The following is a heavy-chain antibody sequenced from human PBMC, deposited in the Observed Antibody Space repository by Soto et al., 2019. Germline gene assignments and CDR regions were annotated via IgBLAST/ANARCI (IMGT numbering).Heavy chain of an antibody. V-gene: IGHV1-18*04. CDR3: ARDYYDILTGYYSPVYYYYGMDV. D-gene: IGHD3-9*01. J-gene: IGHJ6*02. CDR2: ISAYNGNT. Sequence: SSVKVSCKASCYSFTSYGISWVRQAPGQGLEWMGWISAYNGNTNYAQKLQGRVTMTTDTSTSTAYMELRSLRSDDTAVYYCARDYYDILTGYYSPVYYYYGMDVWGQGTTVTVPS. CDR1: CYSFTSYG.